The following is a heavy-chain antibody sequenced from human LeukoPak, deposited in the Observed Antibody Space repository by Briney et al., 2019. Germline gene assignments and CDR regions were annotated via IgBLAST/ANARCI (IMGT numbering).Heavy chain of an antibody. V-gene: IGHV4-39*01. D-gene: IGHD3-10*01. CDR3: ARVPRYGSGSYPDY. CDR2: IYYSGST. CDR1: GGSISSSSYY. Sequence: SETLSLTCTVSGGSISSSSYYWGWIRQPPGKGLEWIGSIYYSGSTYYNPSLKSRVTISVDTSKNQFSLKLSSVTAADTAVYYCARVPRYGSGSYPDYWGQGTLVTVSS. J-gene: IGHJ4*02.